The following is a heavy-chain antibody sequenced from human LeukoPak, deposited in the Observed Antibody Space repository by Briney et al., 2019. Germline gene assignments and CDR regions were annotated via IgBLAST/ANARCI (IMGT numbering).Heavy chain of an antibody. Sequence: TGGSLRLPCAASGFTVDNNDMPWARQTPGKGLEWVSIIDSASKTYYADSVQSTFTISRDNSTNTLYLQMNRLRAADTAVFYCARDRPGDGYFDYWGQGTLVTVSS. CDR3: ARDRPGDGYFDY. CDR2: IDSASKT. J-gene: IGHJ4*02. D-gene: IGHD3-10*01. V-gene: IGHV3-66*01. CDR1: GFTVDNND.